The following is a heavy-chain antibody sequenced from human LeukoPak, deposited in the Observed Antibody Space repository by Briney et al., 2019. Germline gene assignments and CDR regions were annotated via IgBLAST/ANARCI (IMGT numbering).Heavy chain of an antibody. CDR3: VRPRGIAAAGIFGAFDY. D-gene: IGHD6-13*01. V-gene: IGHV3-30*04. J-gene: IGHJ4*02. Sequence: GGSLRLSCAASGFTFSSYAMHWVRQAPGKGLEWVALISFDGRNRYYADSVKGRFTISRDNSKNTLYVQMNSLRAEDTDVYYCVRPRGIAAAGIFGAFDYWGQGILVTVSS. CDR2: ISFDGRNR. CDR1: GFTFSSYA.